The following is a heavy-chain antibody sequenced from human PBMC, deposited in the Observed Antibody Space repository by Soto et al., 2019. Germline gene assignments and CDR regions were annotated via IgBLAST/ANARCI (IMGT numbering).Heavy chain of an antibody. CDR3: AKMVGASLVDY. CDR1: GASISSTSSGDW. D-gene: IGHD1-26*01. J-gene: IGHJ4*02. V-gene: IGHV4-4*02. Sequence: QVQLQESGPGLVKPSGTLSLTCTVSGASISSTSSGDWWSWVRQPPGKGLEWIGEIHHSGSTNYNPSLTRGVTMSVDKSKNQFSLRLSSVTAADTAVYYCAKMVGASLVDYWGQGTLVTVSS. CDR2: IHHSGST.